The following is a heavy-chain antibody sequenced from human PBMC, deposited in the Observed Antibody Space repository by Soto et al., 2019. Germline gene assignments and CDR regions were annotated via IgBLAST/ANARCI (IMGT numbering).Heavy chain of an antibody. CDR3: AREGLTGTIGLYYYYGMDV. J-gene: IGHJ6*02. CDR1: GGSISSYY. V-gene: IGHV4-59*01. Sequence: QVQLQESGPGLVKPSETLSLTCTVSGGSISSYYWSWIRQPPGKGLEWIGYIDYSGSTNYNPSLKSRVTISVDTSKNQFSLKLSSVTAADTAVYYCAREGLTGTIGLYYYYGMDVWGQGTTVTVSS. D-gene: IGHD1-7*01. CDR2: IDYSGST.